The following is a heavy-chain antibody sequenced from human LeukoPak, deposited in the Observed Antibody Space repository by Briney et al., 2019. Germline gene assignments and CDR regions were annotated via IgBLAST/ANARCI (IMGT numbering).Heavy chain of an antibody. J-gene: IGHJ4*02. CDR2: INPNSGGT. D-gene: IGHD6-13*01. CDR3: ARVPAAGWYYFDY. V-gene: IGHV1-2*02. Sequence: VGSVKVSCKASGYTFTGYYMHWVRQAPGQGLEWMGWINPNSGGTNYAQKFQGRVTMTRDTSISTAYMELSRLRSDDTAVYYCARVPAAGWYYFDYWGQGTLVTVSS. CDR1: GYTFTGYY.